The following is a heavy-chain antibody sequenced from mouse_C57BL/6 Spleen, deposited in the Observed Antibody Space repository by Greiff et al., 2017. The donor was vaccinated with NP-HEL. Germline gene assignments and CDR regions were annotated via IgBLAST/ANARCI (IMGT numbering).Heavy chain of an antibody. V-gene: IGHV1-7*01. D-gene: IGHD2-1*01. CDR1: GYTFTSYW. CDR2: INPSSGYT. CDR3: ASGNGDAMDY. Sequence: VQLQQSGAELAKPGASVKLSCKASGYTFTSYWMHWVKQRPGQGLDWIGYINPSSGYTKYNQKFKVKSTLTADKSSSTAYMQLSSLTYEDSAVYYCASGNGDAMDYWGQGTSVTVAS. J-gene: IGHJ4*01.